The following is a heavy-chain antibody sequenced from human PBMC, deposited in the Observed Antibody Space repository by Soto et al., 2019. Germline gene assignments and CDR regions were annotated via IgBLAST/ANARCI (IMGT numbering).Heavy chain of an antibody. V-gene: IGHV3-30*04. CDR1: AFTFRCYT. CDR2: ISYDGSKT. J-gene: IGHJ4*02. CDR3: ARDRDSSYFPPPYYFDS. D-gene: IGHD4-4*01. Sequence: QVQLVESGGGVVQPGRSLRLSCAASAFTFRCYTMHWVRQAPGKGLEWVATISYDGSKTNYADSVRGRFTISRDNSKSTLFLQMDSLRPEDTAVYSCARDRDSSYFPPPYYFDSWGQGTLVTVSS.